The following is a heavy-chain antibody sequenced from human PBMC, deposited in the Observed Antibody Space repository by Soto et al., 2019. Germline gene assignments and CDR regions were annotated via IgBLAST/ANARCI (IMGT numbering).Heavy chain of an antibody. D-gene: IGHD6-19*01. Sequence: EVQLVESGGGLVKPGGSLRLSCAASGFSFISYSVNWVRKAPVKGLHWVSSSSSNSTFIYYAGSVKGRFTISRDNAKNSLFLQMNSLRAEDTAVYCCARASIVATRFLIAVAHGGYYGMDVWGQGTTVIVSS. CDR1: GFSFISYS. CDR3: ARASIVATRFLIAVAHGGYYGMDV. V-gene: IGHV3-21*01. CDR2: SSSNSTFI. J-gene: IGHJ6*02.